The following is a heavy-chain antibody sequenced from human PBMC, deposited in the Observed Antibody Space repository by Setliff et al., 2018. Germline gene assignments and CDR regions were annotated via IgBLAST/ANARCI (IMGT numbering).Heavy chain of an antibody. V-gene: IGHV1-69*13. CDR3: ARDSRGLVPAAIEGSYYYYGMDV. Sequence: SVKVSCKASGGTFSSYAINWVRQAPGQGLEWMGGIIPIFGTANYAQKFQGRVTITADESTSTAYMELSSLRSEDTAVYYCARDSRGLVPAAIEGSYYYYGMDVWGQGTTVTVSS. CDR2: IIPIFGTA. J-gene: IGHJ6*02. D-gene: IGHD2-2*02. CDR1: GGTFSSYA.